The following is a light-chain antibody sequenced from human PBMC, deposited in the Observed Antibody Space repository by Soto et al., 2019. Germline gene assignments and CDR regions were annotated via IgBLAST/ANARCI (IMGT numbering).Light chain of an antibody. CDR2: KVS. CDR1: RSLVYSDGNTY. V-gene: IGKV2-30*01. Sequence: DAVMTQSPLSLPVTVGQPASISGRSSRSLVYSDGNTYLAWLQQRPGQSPRRLIYKVSYRDSGVPDRFSGSGSGTDFTLKISRLEAEDVGIYYCMQGTHWPRTFGQGTKLEIK. CDR3: MQGTHWPRT. J-gene: IGKJ2*01.